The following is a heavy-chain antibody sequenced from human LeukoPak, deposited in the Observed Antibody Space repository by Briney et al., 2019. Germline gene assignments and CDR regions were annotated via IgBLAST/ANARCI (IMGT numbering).Heavy chain of an antibody. D-gene: IGHD3/OR15-3a*01. CDR2: ISSSSSTI. Sequence: GGSLRLSCAASGFTFSSYSMNWVRQAPGKGLEWVSYISSSSSTIYYADSVKGRFTISRDNAKNSLYLQMNSLRAEDTAVYYCARIGPTRRGGFDYWGQGTLVTASS. J-gene: IGHJ4*02. V-gene: IGHV3-48*01. CDR1: GFTFSSYS. CDR3: ARIGPTRRGGFDY.